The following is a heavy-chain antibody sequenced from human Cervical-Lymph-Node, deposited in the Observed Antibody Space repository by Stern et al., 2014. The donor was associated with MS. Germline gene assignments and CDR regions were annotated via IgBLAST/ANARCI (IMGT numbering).Heavy chain of an antibody. CDR2: IYYSGST. CDR3: ASGGPNYDSSGYYYFDY. D-gene: IGHD3-22*01. Sequence: QLQLQESGPGLVKPSQTLSLTCTVSGVSISSGGYYWSWIRQHPGKGLEWIGYIYYSGSTYYHPSLKSRVTISADTTKNQVSLKMSSVTAADTAVYYCASGGPNYDSSGYYYFDYWGQGTLVTVSS. V-gene: IGHV4-31*03. J-gene: IGHJ4*02. CDR1: GVSISSGGYY.